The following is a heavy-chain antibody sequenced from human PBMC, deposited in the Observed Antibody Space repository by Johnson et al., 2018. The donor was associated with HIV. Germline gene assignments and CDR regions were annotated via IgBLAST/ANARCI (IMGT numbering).Heavy chain of an antibody. CDR3: AKGRLVGATTYDAFDI. CDR2: IRYDGSNK. J-gene: IGHJ3*02. Sequence: QMLLVESGGGVVQPGRSLRLSCVASGFTFSSYGMHWVRQAPGKGLEWVAFIRYDGSNKYYADSVKGRFTISRDNSKNTLYLQMNSLRAEDTAVYYCAKGRLVGATTYDAFDIWGQGTMVTVSS. CDR1: GFTFSSYG. V-gene: IGHV3-30*02. D-gene: IGHD1-26*01.